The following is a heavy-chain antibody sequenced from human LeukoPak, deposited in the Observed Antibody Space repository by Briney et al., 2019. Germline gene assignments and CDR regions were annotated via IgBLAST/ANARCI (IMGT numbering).Heavy chain of an antibody. Sequence: PGGSLRLSCAASGFTFSSYAMSWVRQAPGKGLEWVSAISGSGGSTYYADSVKGRFTISRDDSKNTLYLQMNSLRAEDTAVYYCAKGRCSSTSCANWFDPWGQVTLVTVSS. D-gene: IGHD2-2*01. J-gene: IGHJ5*02. V-gene: IGHV3-23*01. CDR1: GFTFSSYA. CDR2: ISGSGGST. CDR3: AKGRCSSTSCANWFDP.